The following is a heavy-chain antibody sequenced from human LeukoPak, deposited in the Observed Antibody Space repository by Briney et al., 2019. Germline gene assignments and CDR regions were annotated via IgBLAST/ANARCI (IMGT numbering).Heavy chain of an antibody. CDR2: INPNSGGT. CDR1: GYTFTGYY. Sequence: GASVKVSCKASGYTFTGYYMHWVRQAPGQGLEWMGWINPNSGGTNYAQKFQGRVTMTRDTSISTAYMELSRLRSDNTPVYYCARSTATQYDFWSGYSYFDYWGQGTLVTVSS. CDR3: ARSTATQYDFWSGYSYFDY. D-gene: IGHD3-3*01. V-gene: IGHV1-2*02. J-gene: IGHJ4*02.